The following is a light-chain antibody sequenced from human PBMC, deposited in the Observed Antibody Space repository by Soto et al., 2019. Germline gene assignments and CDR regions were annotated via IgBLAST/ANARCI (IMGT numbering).Light chain of an antibody. CDR2: DVH. J-gene: IGLJ1*01. CDR1: RTDVDGYDY. CDR3: SSYTASAPFYI. V-gene: IGLV2-14*03. Sequence: QSALTQPASVSLSPGQSITISCTGARTDVDGYDYVTWYQQPPGQPPKLMIYDVHNRPSGVSHRFSGCKSGDTASLTISGLQADDDADYYCSSYTASAPFYIFGTGTKLTVL.